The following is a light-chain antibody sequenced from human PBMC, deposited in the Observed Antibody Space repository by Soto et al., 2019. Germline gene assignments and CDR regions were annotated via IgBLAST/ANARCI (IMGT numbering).Light chain of an antibody. Sequence: QAVVTQEPSLTVSPGGTVTLTCAASTGTVTTGHYSCWYQQKPGQAPRTLIYETNKKHSWTPDRFSGSLIWGRAALTLSGAHPDDEADYYCLLSYSHGVVFGGGTKVTVL. CDR3: LLSYSHGVV. J-gene: IGLJ2*01. V-gene: IGLV7-46*01. CDR1: TGTVTTGHY. CDR2: ETN.